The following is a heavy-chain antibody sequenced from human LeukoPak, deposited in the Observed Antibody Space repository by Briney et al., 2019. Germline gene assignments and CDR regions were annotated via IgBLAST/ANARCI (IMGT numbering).Heavy chain of an antibody. Sequence: PGGSLRLSCAASGFTLSSYSMNWVRQAPGKGLEWVSYISSSSSTIYYADSVKGRFTISRDNAKNSLYLQMNSLRAEDTAVYYCATGYDSSGYGYWGQGTLVTVSS. V-gene: IGHV3-48*01. J-gene: IGHJ4*02. CDR1: GFTLSSYS. CDR3: ATGYDSSGYGY. D-gene: IGHD3-22*01. CDR2: ISSSSSTI.